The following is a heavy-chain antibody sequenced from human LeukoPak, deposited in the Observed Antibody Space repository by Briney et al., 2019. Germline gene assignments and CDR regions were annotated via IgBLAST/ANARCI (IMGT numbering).Heavy chain of an antibody. Sequence: SETLSLTCAVYGGSFSGYYWSWIRQPPGKGLEWIGYIYYSGSTNYNPSLKSRVTISVDTSKNQFSLKLNSVTAADTALYYCARSRGYFDYWGQGTLVTVSS. J-gene: IGHJ4*02. D-gene: IGHD6-13*01. V-gene: IGHV4-59*01. CDR3: ARSRGYFDY. CDR1: GGSFSGYY. CDR2: IYYSGST.